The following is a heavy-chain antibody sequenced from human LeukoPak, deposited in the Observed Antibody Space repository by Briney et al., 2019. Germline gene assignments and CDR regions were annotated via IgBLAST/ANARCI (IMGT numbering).Heavy chain of an antibody. D-gene: IGHD5-24*01. CDR2: ISGSGGST. V-gene: IGHV3-23*01. J-gene: IGHJ4*02. Sequence: GGSLRLSCAASGFTFSSYAMSWVRQAPGKGLEWVPAISGSGGSTYYADSVKGRFTISRDNSKNTLYLQIDSLRAEDTAIYYCTRDAYNFNDFDYWGQGTLVTVSS. CDR3: TRDAYNFNDFDY. CDR1: GFTFSSYA.